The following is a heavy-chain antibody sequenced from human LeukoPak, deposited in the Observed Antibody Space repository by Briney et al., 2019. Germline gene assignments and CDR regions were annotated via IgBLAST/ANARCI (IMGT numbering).Heavy chain of an antibody. J-gene: IGHJ3*02. CDR2: IYYSGST. V-gene: IGHV4-30-4*01. D-gene: IGHD4-17*01. CDR3: ARAGNGYGDYKYAFDI. CDR1: GGSISSGDYY. Sequence: SETLSLTCTVSGGSISSGDYYWSWIRQPPGKGLEWIGYIYYSGSTYYNPSLKSRDTISVDTSKNQFSLKLSSVTAADTAVYYCARAGNGYGDYKYAFDIWGQGTMVTVSS.